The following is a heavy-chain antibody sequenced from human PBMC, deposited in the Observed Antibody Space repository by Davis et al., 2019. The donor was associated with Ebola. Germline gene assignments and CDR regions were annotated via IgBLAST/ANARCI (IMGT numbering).Heavy chain of an antibody. CDR2: INPTGGST. CDR3: AREGGYCSSTTCPTEF. D-gene: IGHD2-2*01. CDR1: GYTFTMYY. V-gene: IGHV1-46*01. J-gene: IGHJ4*02. Sequence: ASVKVSCKASGYTFTMYYIHWMRQAPGQGLEWMGIINPTGGSTTYAKKFQGRVTMTRDTSTNTVYMELSSLRSDDTAVYYCAREGGYCSSTTCPTEFWGQGALVTVSS.